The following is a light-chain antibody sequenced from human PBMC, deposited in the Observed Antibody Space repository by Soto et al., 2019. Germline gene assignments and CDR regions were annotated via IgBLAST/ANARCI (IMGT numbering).Light chain of an antibody. J-gene: IGKJ1*01. Sequence: EIVMTQSPATLPVSPGERATLSCRASQSVSSNLAWYQQKPGQAPRLLFYGASTRATGIPARFSGSGSGTEFTLTISSLQSEDFAVYYCQRYNNWPRTFGQGTKVDIK. CDR1: QSVSSN. V-gene: IGKV3-15*01. CDR2: GAS. CDR3: QRYNNWPRT.